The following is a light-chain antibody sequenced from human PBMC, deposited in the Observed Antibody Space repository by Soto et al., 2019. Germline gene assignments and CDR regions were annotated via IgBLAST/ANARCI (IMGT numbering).Light chain of an antibody. CDR1: NSDIGSYTL. Sequence: QSVLTQPASVSGSPGQSITISCTGTNSDIGSYTLVSWYQQHPGKAPRFMIYEVSKRPSGVSNRFSGSKSGNTASLTISGLQAEDEADYYCCSYAGSSTWVFGGGTKVTVL. J-gene: IGLJ3*02. CDR2: EVS. V-gene: IGLV2-23*02. CDR3: CSYAGSSTWV.